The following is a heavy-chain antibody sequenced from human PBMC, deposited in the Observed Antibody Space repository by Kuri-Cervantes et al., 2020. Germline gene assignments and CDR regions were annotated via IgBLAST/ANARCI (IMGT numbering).Heavy chain of an antibody. Sequence: ASVKVSCKASGYTFTGYYVHWVRQAPGQGLEWMGWMNPNSGGTNSAQKFQGRVIMTRDTSFSTAYMELRRLKSDDTAVYYCARGETGTPGLGIGGYWGQGTLVTVSS. D-gene: IGHD7-27*01. CDR3: ARGETGTPGLGIGGY. V-gene: IGHV1-2*02. J-gene: IGHJ4*02. CDR2: MNPNSGGT. CDR1: GYTFTGYY.